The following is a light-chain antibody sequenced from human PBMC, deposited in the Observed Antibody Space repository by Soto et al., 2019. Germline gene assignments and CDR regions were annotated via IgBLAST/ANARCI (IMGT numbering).Light chain of an antibody. CDR3: QHYNAWVKT. V-gene: IGKV3-15*01. J-gene: IGKJ2*01. Sequence: EIVMTQSPATLSVSPGERATLSCRASQSVSNNLAWYQQKPGQDPRLLIYDASTRATGIPARFSGSGSGTEFTLTISSLQSEDCAVYYCQHYNAWVKTFGQGTKVEIK. CDR1: QSVSNN. CDR2: DAS.